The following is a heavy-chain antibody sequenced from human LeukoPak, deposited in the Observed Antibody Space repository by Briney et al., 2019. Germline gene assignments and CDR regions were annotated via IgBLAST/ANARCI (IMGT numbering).Heavy chain of an antibody. Sequence: SETLSLTCTGSCGAISRYDWSWMRQPPGKRLEGIGDIYYSGSTNYNPSLKSRVTISVDTSKNQFSLKLSSVTAADTAEYYCARDPFGGPTYQYAVDIWGRGTMVTVSS. CDR3: ARDPFGGPTYQYAVDI. CDR1: CGAISRYD. D-gene: IGHD3-10*01. J-gene: IGHJ3*02. CDR2: IYYSGST. V-gene: IGHV4-59*01.